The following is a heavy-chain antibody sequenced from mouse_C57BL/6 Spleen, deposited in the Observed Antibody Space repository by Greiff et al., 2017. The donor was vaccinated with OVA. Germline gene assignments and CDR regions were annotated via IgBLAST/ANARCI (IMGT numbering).Heavy chain of an antibody. J-gene: IGHJ4*01. Sequence: EVKLVESGGDLVKPGGSLKLSCAASGFTFSSYGMSWVRQTPDMRLEWVATISSGGSYTYYPDSVKGRFTISRDNAKNTLYLQMSSLKSEDTAMYYCASPIYYDYDGAMDYWGQGTSVTVSS. CDR3: ASPIYYDYDGAMDY. D-gene: IGHD2-4*01. V-gene: IGHV5-6*02. CDR2: ISSGGSYT. CDR1: GFTFSSYG.